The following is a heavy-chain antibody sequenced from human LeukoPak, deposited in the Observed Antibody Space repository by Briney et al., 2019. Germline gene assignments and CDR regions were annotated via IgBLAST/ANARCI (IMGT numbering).Heavy chain of an antibody. CDR1: EFIFSNYW. D-gene: IGHD2-15*01. J-gene: IGHJ4*02. CDR3: ARSLGYCSGGSCFPFDY. V-gene: IGHV3-7*01. CDR2: MRQDGSEK. Sequence: GGSLRLSCAPSEFIFSNYWMTWVRQARGKGLEWVGNMRQDGSEKYYVDSVKGRFTISRDNAKNSLYLQVNSLRGEDTAVYYCARSLGYCSGGSCFPFDYWGQGTLVTVSS.